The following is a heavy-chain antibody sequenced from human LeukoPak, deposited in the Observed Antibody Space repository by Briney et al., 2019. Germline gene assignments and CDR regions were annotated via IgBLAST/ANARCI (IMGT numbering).Heavy chain of an antibody. D-gene: IGHD5-24*01. V-gene: IGHV1-2*02. CDR1: GYTFTGYY. CDR3: ARDLVEMATIEIYFDY. Sequence: VASAKVSCKASGYTFTGYYMHWVRQAPGQGLEWMGWINPNSGGTNYAQKFQGRVTMTRDTSISTAYMELSRLRSDDTAVYYCARDLVEMATIEIYFDYWGQGTLVTVSS. J-gene: IGHJ4*02. CDR2: INPNSGGT.